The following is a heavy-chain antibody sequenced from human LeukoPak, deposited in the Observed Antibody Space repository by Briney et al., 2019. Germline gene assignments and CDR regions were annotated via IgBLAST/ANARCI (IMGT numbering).Heavy chain of an antibody. CDR1: GGSISSYY. CDR3: ARGNYDSSGYYLRRVSSFDY. Sequence: SETLSLTCTASGGSISSYYWSWIRQPPGKGLEWIGYIYYSGSTNYNPSLKSRVTISVDTSKNQFSLKLSSVTAADTAVYYCARGNYDSSGYYLRRVSSFDYWGQGTLVTVSS. J-gene: IGHJ4*02. D-gene: IGHD3-22*01. CDR2: IYYSGST. V-gene: IGHV4-59*01.